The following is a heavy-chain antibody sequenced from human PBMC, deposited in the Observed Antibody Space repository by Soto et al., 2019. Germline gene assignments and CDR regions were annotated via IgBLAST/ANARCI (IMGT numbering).Heavy chain of an antibody. V-gene: IGHV2-5*02. Sequence: QITLKESGPTLVKPTQTLTLTCTFSGFSLSTSGVGVGWIRQPPGKALEWLALIYWDDDKRYSPSLKSTLTITQDTSKNQVVLTMTNMDPVDTATYSCARMDRYYDILTDYSTTIDYWGQGTLVTVSS. CDR2: IYWDDDK. CDR1: GFSLSTSGVG. J-gene: IGHJ4*02. D-gene: IGHD3-9*01. CDR3: ARMDRYYDILTDYSTTIDY.